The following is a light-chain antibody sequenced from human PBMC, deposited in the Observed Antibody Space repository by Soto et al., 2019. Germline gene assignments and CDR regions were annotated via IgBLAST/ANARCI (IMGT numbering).Light chain of an antibody. CDR1: QSISSH. CDR3: QQYGSSGT. V-gene: IGKV3-20*01. CDR2: GAS. J-gene: IGKJ1*01. Sequence: EIVMTQSPATLSVSPGERATLSCRASQSISSHLVWYQQKPGQAPRLVIYGASNRATGIPDRFSGSGSGTDFTLTISRLEPEDFAVYYCQQYGSSGTFGQGTKVDIK.